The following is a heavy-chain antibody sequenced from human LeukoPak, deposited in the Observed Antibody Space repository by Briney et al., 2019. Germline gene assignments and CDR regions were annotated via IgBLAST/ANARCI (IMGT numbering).Heavy chain of an antibody. CDR3: ATDGAVAGIFDY. V-gene: IGHV1-69*04. D-gene: IGHD6-19*01. CDR2: IIPIFGIA. CDR1: GGTFSSYA. J-gene: IGHJ4*02. Sequence: GASVKVSCKASGGTFSSYAISWVRQAPGQGLEWMGRIIPIFGIANYAQKFQGRVTITADKSTSTAYMELSSLRSEDTAVYYCATDGAVAGIFDYWGQGTLVTVSS.